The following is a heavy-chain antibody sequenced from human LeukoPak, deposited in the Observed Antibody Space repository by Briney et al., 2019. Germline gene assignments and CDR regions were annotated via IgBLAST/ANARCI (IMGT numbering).Heavy chain of an antibody. Sequence: PGGSLRLSCAASGFTFRIYPMSWVRQAPGKGLEWVSGISSSGSSTYYADSVKGRFTISRDNANNFLYLQMDSLRAEDTAVYYCATETNGRHYDYWGQGTLLTVSS. CDR1: GFTFRIYP. V-gene: IGHV3-23*01. CDR2: ISSSGSST. CDR3: ATETNGRHYDY. D-gene: IGHD1-14*01. J-gene: IGHJ4*02.